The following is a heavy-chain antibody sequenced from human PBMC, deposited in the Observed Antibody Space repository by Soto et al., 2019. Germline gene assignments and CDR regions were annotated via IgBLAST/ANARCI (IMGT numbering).Heavy chain of an antibody. CDR1: ASSISSGGYY. Sequence: SETLSLTCPVAASSISSGGYYWSWIRQHPGKGLEWIGYIYYSGTTYYNPSLKCRVTISVDTSKNQFSLKLSSVSAADTALYYCARGSLVVVPAPGFDPWGRGTLVTVSS. V-gene: IGHV4-31*03. CDR3: ARGSLVVVPAPGFDP. CDR2: IYYSGTT. J-gene: IGHJ5*02. D-gene: IGHD2-2*01.